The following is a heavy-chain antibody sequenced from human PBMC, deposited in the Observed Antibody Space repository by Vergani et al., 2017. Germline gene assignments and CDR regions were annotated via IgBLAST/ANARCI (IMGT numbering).Heavy chain of an antibody. CDR3: AXDLTYYDFWSGHYTPYWYFDL. V-gene: IGHV3-23*01. CDR1: GFTFSSYA. J-gene: IGHJ2*01. CDR2: ISGSGGST. Sequence: EVQLLESGGGLVQPGGSLRLSCAASGFTFSSYAMSWVRQAPGKGLEWVSAISGSGGSTYYADSVKGRFTISRDNSKNPLYLQMNSLRAEDTAVYYCAXDLTYYDFWSGHYTPYWYFDLWGRGTLVTVSS. D-gene: IGHD3-3*01.